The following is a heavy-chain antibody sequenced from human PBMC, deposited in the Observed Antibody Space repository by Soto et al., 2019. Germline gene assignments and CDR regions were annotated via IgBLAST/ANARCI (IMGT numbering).Heavy chain of an antibody. V-gene: IGHV3-23*01. D-gene: IGHD2-2*01. J-gene: IGHJ6*02. CDR3: AKKAVPASCINYYRMDV. Sequence: PGGSLRLSCAGTGFNFGSYVMNWVRQAPGKGLEWVSGLSGSGKTTYYTDSVTGRFTISRDNSRNILYLQMSSLRADDSAIYYCAKKAVPASCINYYRMDVWGQGTRVTVSS. CDR2: LSGSGKTT. CDR1: GFNFGSYV.